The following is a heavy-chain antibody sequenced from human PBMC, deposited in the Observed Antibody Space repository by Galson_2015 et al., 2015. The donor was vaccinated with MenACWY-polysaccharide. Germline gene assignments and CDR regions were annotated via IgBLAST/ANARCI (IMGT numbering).Heavy chain of an antibody. J-gene: IGHJ4*02. Sequence: PGKGLEWIGYIYNSGSTNYNPSLESRVTISVDTSKNQFSLKLNSVTAADTAVYYCARVTSVIRGVISNWGRGTLVTVSS. V-gene: IGHV4-59*01. CDR2: IYNSGST. CDR3: ARVTSVIRGVISN. D-gene: IGHD3-10*01.